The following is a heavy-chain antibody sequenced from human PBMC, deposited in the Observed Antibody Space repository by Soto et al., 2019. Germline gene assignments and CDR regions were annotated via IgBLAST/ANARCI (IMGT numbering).Heavy chain of an antibody. Sequence: PAETLSLTCAVSGGSISSGGYSWSWIRQPPGKGLEWIGYIYHSGSTYYNPSLKSRVTISVDTPRNQFSLKLSSVTAADTAVYFCARTYYYRSGTYFAWFDPWGQGTLVTVSS. D-gene: IGHD3-10*01. CDR3: ARTYYYRSGTYFAWFDP. CDR1: GGSISSGGYS. CDR2: IYHSGST. J-gene: IGHJ5*02. V-gene: IGHV4-30-2*01.